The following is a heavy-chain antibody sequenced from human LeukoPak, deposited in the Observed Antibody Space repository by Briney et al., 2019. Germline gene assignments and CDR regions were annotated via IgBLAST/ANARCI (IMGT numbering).Heavy chain of an antibody. V-gene: IGHV6-1*01. CDR3: ARGDGNPHGSYYFDY. CDR1: GDSVFNNNVA. Sequence: SQTLSLTCAISGDSVFNNNVAWNWIRPSPSRGLEWLGRTFYRSTWYHEYAVSVNSRITINPDTSKNQFSLQLNSVIPEDTAVYFRARGDGNPHGSYYFDYWGQGTLVSVSS. CDR2: TFYRSTWYH. J-gene: IGHJ4*02. D-gene: IGHD3-10*01.